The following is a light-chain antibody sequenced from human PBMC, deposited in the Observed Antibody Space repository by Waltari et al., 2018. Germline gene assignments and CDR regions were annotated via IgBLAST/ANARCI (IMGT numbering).Light chain of an antibody. V-gene: IGKV3-11*01. CDR3: HQRSNWPLT. Sequence: EIVLSQSPATLSSSPGDRATLSCRASQSIDNYLAWYQQKPSQVPRLLIYDASNRATGIPARFSGSRSGADFTLIISSLEPEDFAVYYCHQRSNWPLTFGGGTKVEIK. CDR1: QSIDNY. J-gene: IGKJ4*01. CDR2: DAS.